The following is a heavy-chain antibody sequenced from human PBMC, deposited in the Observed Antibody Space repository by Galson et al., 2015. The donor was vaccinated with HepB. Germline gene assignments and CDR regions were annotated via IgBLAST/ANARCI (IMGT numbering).Heavy chain of an antibody. CDR3: AKGEWGWFDP. D-gene: IGHD2-8*01. Sequence: SLRLSCAASGFTLSSYAMNWVRQAPGKGLEWVSSISSSSYIYYADSVKGRFTISRDNAKNSLYLQMNSLRAEDTAVYYCAKGEWGWFDPWGQGTLVTVSS. J-gene: IGHJ5*02. CDR2: ISSSSYI. CDR1: GFTLSSYA. V-gene: IGHV3-21*04.